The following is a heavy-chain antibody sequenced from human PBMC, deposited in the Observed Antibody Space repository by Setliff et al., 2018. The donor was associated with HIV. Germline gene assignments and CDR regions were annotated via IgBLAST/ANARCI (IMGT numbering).Heavy chain of an antibody. CDR3: ARGGRWLVRKDFDH. V-gene: IGHV4-34*01. CDR2: IIHSGST. J-gene: IGHJ4*02. Sequence: PSETLSLTCAVYGGPFSGYYWSWIRQPPGKGLEWIGEIIHSGSTNYNPSLKSRITMSVDTSKNQFSLRLISVTAADTAVYYCARGGRWLVRKDFDHWGQGSLVTVSS. CDR1: GGPFSGYY. D-gene: IGHD6-19*01.